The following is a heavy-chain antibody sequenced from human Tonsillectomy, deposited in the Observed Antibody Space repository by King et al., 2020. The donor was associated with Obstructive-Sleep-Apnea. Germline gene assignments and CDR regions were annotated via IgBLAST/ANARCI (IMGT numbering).Heavy chain of an antibody. Sequence: QLQESGPGLVKPSETLSLTCTVSGGSISSSIYYWGWIRQPPGKGLEWIGRIYYSGSTYYNPSLKSRVTISVDTSKNQFSLKLSSVTAADTAVYYCARPGGYYGAGSSWFDPWGQGTLVTVSS. D-gene: IGHD3-10*01. CDR1: GGSISSSIYY. CDR3: ARPGGYYGAGSSWFDP. V-gene: IGHV4-39*01. CDR2: IYYSGST. J-gene: IGHJ5*02.